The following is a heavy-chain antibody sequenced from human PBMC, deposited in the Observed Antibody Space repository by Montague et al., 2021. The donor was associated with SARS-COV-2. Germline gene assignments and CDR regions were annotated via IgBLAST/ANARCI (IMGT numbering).Heavy chain of an antibody. D-gene: IGHD4-11*01. J-gene: IGHJ5*02. CDR3: ARGVYDYSNYVNWFDP. V-gene: IGHV3-13*04. Sequence: SLRLSCAASGFTFSSYDMHWVRQATVKGLEWVSAIGTAGDTYYPGSVKGRFTISRENAKNSLYLQMNSLRAGDTAVYYCARGVYDYSNYVNWFDPWGQGTLVTVSS. CDR2: IGTAGDT. CDR1: GFTFSSYD.